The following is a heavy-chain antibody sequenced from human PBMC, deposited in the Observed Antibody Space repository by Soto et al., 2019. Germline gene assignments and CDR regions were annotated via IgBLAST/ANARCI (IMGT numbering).Heavy chain of an antibody. J-gene: IGHJ4*02. CDR1: GGSISSGGYY. CDR3: AGDSYYDSSGYKPYGYFAY. Sequence: QVQLQESGPGLVKPSQTLSLTCTVSGGSISSGGYYWSWIRQHPGKGLEGIGYIYYSGSTYYNPSLKSRVTISVDTSKNQVSLKRSCVTAAYTAVYYCAGDSYYDSSGYKPYGYFAYWGQGTLVTVSS. D-gene: IGHD3-22*01. CDR2: IYYSGST. V-gene: IGHV4-31*03.